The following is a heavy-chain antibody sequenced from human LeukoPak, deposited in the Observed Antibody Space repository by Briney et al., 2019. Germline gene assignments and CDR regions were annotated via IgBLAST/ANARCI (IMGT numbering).Heavy chain of an antibody. D-gene: IGHD1-26*01. CDR3: ARLESGSHIDY. V-gene: IGHV5-51*01. Sequence: PGESLKISCKGSGYSFTNYWIGWVRQMPEKGLEWLGIIYPGDSDTRYIPSFQGQATMSADNSISTAYLQWGSLKASDTAMYYCARLESGSHIDYWGQGTLVTVSS. CDR1: GYSFTNYW. J-gene: IGHJ4*02. CDR2: IYPGDSDT.